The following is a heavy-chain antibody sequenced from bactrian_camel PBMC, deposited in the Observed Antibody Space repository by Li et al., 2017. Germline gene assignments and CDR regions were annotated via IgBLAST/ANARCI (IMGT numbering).Heavy chain of an antibody. J-gene: IGHJ6*01. Sequence: HVQLVESGGGLVQPGGSLRLSCAVSGATWSVACMGWFRQAPGKEREGVAAIDDDGSTTYADSVKGRFTISRDDAKNTYYLQMNDLKPEDTAMYYCAAGRIATMRSLPLADFGYWGQGTQVTVS. CDR3: AAGRIATMRSLPLADFGY. V-gene: IGHV3S53*01. D-gene: IGHD4*01. CDR1: GATWSVAC. CDR2: IDDDGST.